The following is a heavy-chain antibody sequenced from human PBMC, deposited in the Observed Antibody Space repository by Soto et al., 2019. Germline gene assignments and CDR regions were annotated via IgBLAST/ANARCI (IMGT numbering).Heavy chain of an antibody. J-gene: IGHJ4*02. V-gene: IGHV3-21*06. Sequence: GGSLRLSCAASGFTFTRYSMNWVRQAPGKGLEWVSSISSTTHYIYYADSMRGRFTISRDNAKNAVYLEMNSLRAEDTAVYYCARESEDLTSNFDYWGRGTLVTVSS. CDR2: ISSTTHYI. CDR3: ARESEDLTSNFDY. CDR1: GFTFTRYS.